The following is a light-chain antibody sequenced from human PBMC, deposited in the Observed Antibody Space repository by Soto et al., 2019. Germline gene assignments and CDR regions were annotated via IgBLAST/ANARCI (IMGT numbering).Light chain of an antibody. CDR3: QKSSSIPYT. CDR2: AAS. Sequence: DIPMTQSPSSLSASVGDRVTITCRASQTISTYLNWYQQNPGKAPKLLIYAASNLQNGVPSRFSGSGSGTDFTLTISSLQPEDFATYYCQKSSSIPYTFGQGTKLEI. CDR1: QTISTY. J-gene: IGKJ2*01. V-gene: IGKV1-39*01.